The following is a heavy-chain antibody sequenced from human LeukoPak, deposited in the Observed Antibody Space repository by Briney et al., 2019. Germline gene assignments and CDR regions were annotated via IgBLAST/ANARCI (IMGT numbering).Heavy chain of an antibody. CDR3: ARVVAARPVGDY. D-gene: IGHD6-6*01. J-gene: IGHJ4*02. Sequence: ASVKVSCKASGYTFTGYYMHWVRQATGQGLEWMGWINPNSGGTNYAQKFQGRVTMTRDTSISTAYMELSRLRSDDTAVYYCARVVAARPVGDYWGQGTLVTVSS. V-gene: IGHV1-2*02. CDR2: INPNSGGT. CDR1: GYTFTGYY.